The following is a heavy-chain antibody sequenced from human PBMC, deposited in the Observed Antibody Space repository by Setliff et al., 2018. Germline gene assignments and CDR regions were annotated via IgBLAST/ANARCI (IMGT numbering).Heavy chain of an antibody. Sequence: SCAASGFSFSGSAVYWVRQASVKGLEWIGRIRGGTDNYATAYAASVRGRFTISRDDSKNTAYLQMNSLKTEDTAVYYCTFARDGYDVFDIWGQGTMVTVSS. J-gene: IGHJ3*02. CDR2: IRGGTDNYAT. V-gene: IGHV3-73*01. CDR1: GFSFSGSA. CDR3: TFARDGYDVFDI. D-gene: IGHD5-18*01.